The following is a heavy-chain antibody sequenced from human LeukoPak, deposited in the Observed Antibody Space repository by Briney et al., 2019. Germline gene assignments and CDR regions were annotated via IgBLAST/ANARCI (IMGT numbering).Heavy chain of an antibody. CDR1: GGSISSYY. J-gene: IGHJ5*02. CDR2: IYTSGST. D-gene: IGHD6-13*01. Sequence: KPSETLSLTCTVSGGSISSYYWSWIRQPAGKGLEWIGRIYTSGSTNYNPSLASRASMSIDTSKSQFSLKLTSVTAADTAVYYCARGPLMSAGGGVDPWGQGTLVIVSS. CDR3: ARGPLMSAGGGVDP. V-gene: IGHV4-4*07.